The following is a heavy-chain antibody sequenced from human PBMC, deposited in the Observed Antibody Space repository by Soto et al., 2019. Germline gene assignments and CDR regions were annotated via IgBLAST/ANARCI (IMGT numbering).Heavy chain of an antibody. CDR2: IYYSGCT. Sequence: QLQLQESGPGLVKPSETLSLTCAVSGGSISSGSYYWGWIRQPPGKGLEWIGTIYYSGCTYYKPSLLGRVSISIDRSKDQFSLRLSSVTAADTAVYYCARLDVQLLAFQAAGIDYWGPGTLVTVSS. CDR3: ARLDVQLLAFQAAGIDY. V-gene: IGHV4-39*01. D-gene: IGHD2-21*01. J-gene: IGHJ4*02. CDR1: GGSISSGSYY.